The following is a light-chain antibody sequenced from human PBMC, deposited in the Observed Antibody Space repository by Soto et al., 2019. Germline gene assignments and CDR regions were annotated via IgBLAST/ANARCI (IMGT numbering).Light chain of an antibody. CDR3: SSFTSSSTLV. CDR1: SSDVGGYNY. V-gene: IGLV2-14*01. Sequence: QSALTQPASVSGSPGQSITISCTGTSSDVGGYNYLSWYQQHTGKAPKLMIYEVSNRPSGVSNRFSGSKSGNTASLTISGLQAEDEADYYCSSFTSSSTLVFGGGTKVTVL. CDR2: EVS. J-gene: IGLJ2*01.